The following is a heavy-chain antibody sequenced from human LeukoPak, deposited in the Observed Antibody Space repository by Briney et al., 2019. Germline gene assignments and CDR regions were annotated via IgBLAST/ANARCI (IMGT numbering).Heavy chain of an antibody. D-gene: IGHD2-21*01. CDR2: INPDTGGT. CDR3: ARGPGMGAIPHSGY. Sequence: GASVKVSCKASGYTFTGYYIQWVRQAPGQGLEWMGWINPDTGGTNYAQKFQGGVTMTRDTSISTAYMELSTLRSDDTAVYYCARGPGMGAIPHSGYWGQGTPVTVSS. CDR1: GYTFTGYY. J-gene: IGHJ4*02. V-gene: IGHV1-2*02.